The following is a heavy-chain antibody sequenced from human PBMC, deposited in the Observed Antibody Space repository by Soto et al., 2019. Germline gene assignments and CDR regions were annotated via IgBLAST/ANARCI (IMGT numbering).Heavy chain of an antibody. CDR1: GGTFSSFT. V-gene: IGHV1-69*02. J-gene: IGHJ3*02. CDR3: ARGTWTDDAFDI. CDR2: IIPILGIA. Sequence: QVQLVQSGAEVKKPGSSVKVSCKASGGTFSSFTISWVRQAPGLGLEWMGRIIPILGIANYAQKFQGRVTITANKSTSTAYMELSSLRSEDTAVYYCARGTWTDDAFDIWGQGTMVTVSS. D-gene: IGHD1-1*01.